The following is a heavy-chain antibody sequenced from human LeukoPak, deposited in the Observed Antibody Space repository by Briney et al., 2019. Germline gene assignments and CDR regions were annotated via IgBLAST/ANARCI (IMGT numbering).Heavy chain of an antibody. CDR3: ARFSSGWYLTHDFDY. V-gene: IGHV4-4*07. Sequence: SETLSLTCTVSGGSISSYYWSWIRQPAGKGLEWIGRIYTSGSTNYNPSLKSRVTMSVDTSKSQFSLKLSSVTAADTAVYYCARFSSGWYLTHDFDYWGQGTLVTVSS. CDR1: GGSISSYY. CDR2: IYTSGST. D-gene: IGHD6-19*01. J-gene: IGHJ4*02.